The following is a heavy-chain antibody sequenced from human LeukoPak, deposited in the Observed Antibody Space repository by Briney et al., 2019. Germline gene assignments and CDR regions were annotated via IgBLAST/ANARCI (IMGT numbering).Heavy chain of an antibody. Sequence: GGSLRLSCAASGFTFSSYSMNWVRQAPGKGLEWVSAISGSGGSTYYADSVKGRFTISRDNSKNTLYLQMNSLRAEDTAVYYCAKYRGYSSSWYLTANWFDPWGQGTLVTVSS. CDR3: AKYRGYSSSWYLTANWFDP. CDR2: ISGSGGST. J-gene: IGHJ5*02. D-gene: IGHD6-13*01. V-gene: IGHV3-23*01. CDR1: GFTFSSYS.